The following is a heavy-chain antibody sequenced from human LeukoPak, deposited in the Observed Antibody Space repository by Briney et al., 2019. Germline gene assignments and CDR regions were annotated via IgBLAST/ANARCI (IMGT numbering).Heavy chain of an antibody. Sequence: KSSETLSLTCVVSGGSISSTSYYWGWIRQPPGKGLEWIGYIYHSGSTYYNPSLKSRVTMSVDTSKNQFSLKLSSVTAADTAVYYCARPYYDSSGYYHDAFDIWGQGTMVTVSS. V-gene: IGHV4-30-4*07. CDR2: IYHSGST. CDR1: GGSISSTSYY. D-gene: IGHD3-22*01. CDR3: ARPYYDSSGYYHDAFDI. J-gene: IGHJ3*02.